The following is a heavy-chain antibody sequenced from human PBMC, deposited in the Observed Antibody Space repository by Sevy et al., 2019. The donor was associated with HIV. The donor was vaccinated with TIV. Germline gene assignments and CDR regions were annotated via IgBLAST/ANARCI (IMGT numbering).Heavy chain of an antibody. CDR3: TTDTGISDYDFWSGRDDTFDN. CDR2: IKSKTDGGTT. Sequence: GGSLRLSCAASGFTFSNAWMSWVRQAPGKGLEWVGRIKSKTDGGTTDYVAPVKGRFTISTDESKNTLYLQMNSLKTEDTAVYYCTTDTGISDYDFWSGRDDTFDNWGQRTMVTVSS. J-gene: IGHJ3*02. D-gene: IGHD3-3*01. CDR1: GFTFSNAW. V-gene: IGHV3-15*01.